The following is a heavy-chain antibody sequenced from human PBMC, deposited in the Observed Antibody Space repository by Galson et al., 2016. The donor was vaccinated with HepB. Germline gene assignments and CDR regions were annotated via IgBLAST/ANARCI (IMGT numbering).Heavy chain of an antibody. CDR3: TTDGWAGGGPAGTY. CDR2: IKSKTDGGTT. CDR1: GFTFNNAW. D-gene: IGHD2-2*01. Sequence: SLRLSCAASGFTFNNAWMSWVRQAPGKGLEWVGRIKSKTDGGTTDYAAPVRGRFTISRDDSKDTLFLQMNSLENEDTAVYYCTTDGWAGGGPAGTYCGQGTLVTVSS. J-gene: IGHJ4*02. V-gene: IGHV3-15*01.